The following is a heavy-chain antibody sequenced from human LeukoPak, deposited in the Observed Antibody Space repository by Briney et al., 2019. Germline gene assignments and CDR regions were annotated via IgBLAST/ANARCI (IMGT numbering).Heavy chain of an antibody. CDR3: ATEGYSSGWFPY. V-gene: IGHV1-3*01. CDR2: INAGNGNT. CDR1: GYTFTSYA. J-gene: IGHJ4*02. D-gene: IGHD6-19*01. Sequence: ASVKVSCKASGYTFTSYAMHWVRQAPGQRLEWMGWINAGNGNTKYSQKFQGRVTITRDTSASTAYMELSSLRSEDTAVYYCATEGYSSGWFPYWGQGTLVTVSS.